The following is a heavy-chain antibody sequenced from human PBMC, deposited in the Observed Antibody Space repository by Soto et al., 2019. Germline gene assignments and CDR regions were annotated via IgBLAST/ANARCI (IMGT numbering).Heavy chain of an antibody. Sequence: SETLSLTCTVSGGSISSYYWGWIRQPPGKGLEWIGYIYYSGSTNYNPSLKSRVTISVDTSKNQFSLKLSSVTAADTAVYYCARHGWQKPYGFDYWGQGTLVTVSS. CDR2: IYYSGST. D-gene: IGHD4-17*01. CDR1: GGSISSYY. V-gene: IGHV4-59*01. CDR3: ARHGWQKPYGFDY. J-gene: IGHJ4*02.